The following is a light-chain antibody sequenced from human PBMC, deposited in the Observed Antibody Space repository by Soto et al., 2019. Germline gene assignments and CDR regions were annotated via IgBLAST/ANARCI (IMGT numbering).Light chain of an antibody. V-gene: IGKV1-27*01. CDR1: QGISNY. Sequence: DIQMTQSPSSLSASVGDRVAITCRASQGISNYLAWYQQKPGKVPKLLIYAASTLQSGVPSRFSGSGSGTDFTLTISSLQPEDVATYYCQKYNSAPLSTFVPGTKVDIK. J-gene: IGKJ3*01. CDR2: AAS. CDR3: QKYNSAPLST.